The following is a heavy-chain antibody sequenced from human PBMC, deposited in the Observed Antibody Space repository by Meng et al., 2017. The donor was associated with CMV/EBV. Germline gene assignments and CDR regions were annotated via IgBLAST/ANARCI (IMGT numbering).Heavy chain of an antibody. CDR2: IKSKTDGGTT. Sequence: FTFSNAWRNWVRQAPGKGLEWVGRIKSKTDGGTTDYAAPVKGRFTISRDDSKNTLYLQMNSLKTEDTAVYYCTTVRITMVRGVPWFDPWGQGTLVTVSS. CDR1: FTFSNAW. V-gene: IGHV3-15*07. CDR3: TTVRITMVRGVPWFDP. D-gene: IGHD3-10*01. J-gene: IGHJ5*02.